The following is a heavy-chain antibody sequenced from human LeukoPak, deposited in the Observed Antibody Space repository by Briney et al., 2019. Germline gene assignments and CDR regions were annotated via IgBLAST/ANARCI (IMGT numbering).Heavy chain of an antibody. CDR1: DGSISGYH. V-gene: IGHV4-59*08. Sequence: PSETLSLTCTVSDGSISGYHWGWIRQAPGRGLEWIAYIHYTGTSNYNPSLRSRAAISVDTSTNQFSLKLTSVTAADTAMYYCARHITNSGSAFDVWGRGTLVTVSS. CDR2: IHYTGTS. D-gene: IGHD3-10*01. CDR3: ARHITNSGSAFDV. J-gene: IGHJ2*01.